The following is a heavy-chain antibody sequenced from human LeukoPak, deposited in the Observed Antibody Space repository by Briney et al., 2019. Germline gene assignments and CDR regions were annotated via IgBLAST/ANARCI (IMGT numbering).Heavy chain of an antibody. V-gene: IGHV1-18*01. Sequence: ASVKVSCKASGYTFTSYGISWVRQAPGQGLEWMGWISAYNGNTNYAQKLQGRVTMTTDKSTSTAYMELRSLRSDDTAVYYCARDDSDLGYCSRGSCSFDYWGQGTLVTVSS. D-gene: IGHD2-15*01. J-gene: IGHJ4*02. CDR3: ARDDSDLGYCSRGSCSFDY. CDR1: GYTFTSYG. CDR2: ISAYNGNT.